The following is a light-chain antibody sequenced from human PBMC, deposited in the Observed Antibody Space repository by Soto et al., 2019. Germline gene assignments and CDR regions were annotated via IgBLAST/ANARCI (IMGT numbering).Light chain of an antibody. CDR3: QQYNNWPRT. V-gene: IGKV3-15*01. J-gene: IGKJ1*01. Sequence: EIVFTPSPAPLSLSPGERGTPSCRASESVTNYLAWYQQKPGQAPRLLIYGASTRATGIPARFSGSGSGTEFTLTISSLQSEDFAVYYCQQYNNWPRTFGQGTKVDIK. CDR1: ESVTNY. CDR2: GAS.